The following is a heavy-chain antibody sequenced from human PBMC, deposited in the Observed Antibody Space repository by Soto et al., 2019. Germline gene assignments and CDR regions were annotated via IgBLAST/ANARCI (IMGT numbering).Heavy chain of an antibody. D-gene: IGHD3-16*01. J-gene: IGHJ5*02. CDR1: GGSINSHY. CDR2: IYSSEFT. CDR3: AGGGAPYNWFGP. Sequence: PSETLSLTCTVSGGSINSHYWIWIRQPPGKRLEWLGYIYSSEFTTYNPSLKGRLTISVDTSKNQFPLRLSSVTSADTAVYYCAGGGAPYNWFGPWGQGTLVTVSS. V-gene: IGHV4-59*11.